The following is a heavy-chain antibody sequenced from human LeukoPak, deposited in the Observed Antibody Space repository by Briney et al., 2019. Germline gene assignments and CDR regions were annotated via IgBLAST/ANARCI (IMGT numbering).Heavy chain of an antibody. V-gene: IGHV4-34*01. CDR2: INHSGST. CDR1: GGSVSGYY. Sequence: SETLSLTCAVYGGSVSGYYWNWIRQPPGKGLEWIGEINHSGSTNYNPSLKSRVTISVDTSKNQFSLKLSSVTAADTAVYYCARGAGLVGYFDYWGQGTLVTVSS. J-gene: IGHJ4*02. CDR3: ARGAGLVGYFDY. D-gene: IGHD6-13*01.